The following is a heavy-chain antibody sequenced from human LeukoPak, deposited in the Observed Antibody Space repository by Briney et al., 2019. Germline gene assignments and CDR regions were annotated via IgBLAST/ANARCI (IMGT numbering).Heavy chain of an antibody. D-gene: IGHD2-2*03. J-gene: IGHJ4*02. CDR2: ISSSGSTI. CDR1: GFTFSSYE. CDR3: AREAGYCSSSSCYDWYYFDY. Sequence: GGSLRLSCAASGFTFSSYEMNWVRQAPGKGPEWVSYISSSGSTIYYADSVKGRFTISRDNAKNSLYLQMNSLRAEDTAVYYCAREAGYCSSSSCYDWYYFDYWGQGTLVTVSS. V-gene: IGHV3-48*03.